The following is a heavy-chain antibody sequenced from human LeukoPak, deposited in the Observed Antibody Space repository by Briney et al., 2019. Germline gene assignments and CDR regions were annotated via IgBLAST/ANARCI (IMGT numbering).Heavy chain of an antibody. D-gene: IGHD3-9*01. Sequence: TGGSLRLSCSASGFTISNFALSWVRQAPGMGLEWVAAISYDGSSKYYADSVKGRFTISRDNSKNTLYLQMNSLRAEDTAVYSCARDRFLSRGFDYAGPLHYCHYWGQGTLVTVSS. CDR3: ARDRFLSRGFDYAGPLHYCHY. CDR2: ISYDGSSK. J-gene: IGHJ4*02. CDR1: GFTISNFA. V-gene: IGHV3-30-3*01.